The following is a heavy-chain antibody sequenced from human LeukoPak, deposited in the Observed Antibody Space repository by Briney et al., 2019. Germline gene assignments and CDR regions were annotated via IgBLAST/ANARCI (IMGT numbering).Heavy chain of an antibody. CDR2: IYYSGST. V-gene: IGHV4-59*01. CDR1: GGSISSYY. Sequence: PSETLSLTCTVSGGSISSYYWSWIRQPPGKGLEWIGYIYYSGSTNYNPSLKSRVTTSVDASKNQFSLKLSSVTAADTAVYYCARERGRSYGSVPYYYYYMDVWGKGTTVTVSS. J-gene: IGHJ6*03. CDR3: ARERGRSYGSVPYYYYYMDV. D-gene: IGHD5-18*01.